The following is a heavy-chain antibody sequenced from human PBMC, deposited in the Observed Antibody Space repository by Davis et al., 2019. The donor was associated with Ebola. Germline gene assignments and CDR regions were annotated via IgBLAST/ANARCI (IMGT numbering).Heavy chain of an antibody. V-gene: IGHV3-20*04. CDR1: TVTFGVDA. J-gene: IGHJ3*01. D-gene: IGHD2/OR15-2a*01. CDR2: INWNGGSS. Sequence: PGGSLRLSCAASTVTFGVDAMAWVRQLPGKGLEWVSGINWNGGSSGYADSVKGRFTISRDNAKNSLYLQMNSLRVEDTAMYYCVKDTSNIWFDVWGQGTLVTVSA. CDR3: VKDTSNIWFDV.